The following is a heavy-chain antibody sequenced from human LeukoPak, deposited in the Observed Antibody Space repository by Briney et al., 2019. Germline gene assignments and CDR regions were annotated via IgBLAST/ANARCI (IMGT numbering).Heavy chain of an antibody. J-gene: IGHJ4*02. CDR1: GFIFGDYN. D-gene: IGHD3-10*01. CDR2: IRAKIHDGTT. Sequence: GGSLRLSSTTSGFIFGDYNMNWVRQAPGKGLEWVGYIRAKIHDGTTDFAASVKGRFTISRDDSKSIAYLQTTSLKSEDTAVYYCSRGQKDPYGPEFDYWGQGSLVTVSS. V-gene: IGHV3-49*04. CDR3: SRGQKDPYGPEFDY.